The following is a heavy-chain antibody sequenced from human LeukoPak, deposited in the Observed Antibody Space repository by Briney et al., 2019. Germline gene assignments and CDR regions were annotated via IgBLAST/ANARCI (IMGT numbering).Heavy chain of an antibody. CDR3: ASGSGSYRTPYYYMDV. Sequence: GGSLRLSCAASGFTVSSNYMGWVRQAPGKGLEWVSVIYSGGSTYYADYVKGRFTISRDNSKNTLYLQMNSLRAEATAVYYCASGSGSYRTPYYYMDVWGTGTTVTVSS. V-gene: IGHV3-53*01. CDR1: GFTVSSNY. CDR2: IYSGGST. J-gene: IGHJ6*03. D-gene: IGHD3-10*01.